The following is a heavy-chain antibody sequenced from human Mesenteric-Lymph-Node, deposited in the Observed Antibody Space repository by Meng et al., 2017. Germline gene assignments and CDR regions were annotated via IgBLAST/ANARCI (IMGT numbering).Heavy chain of an antibody. CDR1: GGSISSGDYY. CDR2: IYYSGST. J-gene: IGHJ3*02. D-gene: IGHD5-12*01. V-gene: IGHV4-30-4*01. CDR3: ARDSGYAGIDI. Sequence: QVQLQESGTGREKPSQTRAHTCTVSGGSISSGDYYWSWIRQPPGKALEWIGYIYYSGSTYFNPSLKSRVTISVDTSKNQFSLKLSSVTAADTAVYYCARDSGYAGIDIWGQGTMVTVSS.